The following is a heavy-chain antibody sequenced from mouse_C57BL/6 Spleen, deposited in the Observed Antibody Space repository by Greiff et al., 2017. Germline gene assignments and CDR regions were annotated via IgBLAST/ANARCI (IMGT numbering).Heavy chain of an antibody. CDR3: AREVWEGEGFAY. J-gene: IGHJ3*01. CDR2: ISYDGSN. V-gene: IGHV3-6*01. D-gene: IGHD4-1*01. CDR1: GYSITSGYY. Sequence: DVQLQESGPGLVKPSQSLSLTCSVTGYSITSGYYWNWIRQFPGNKLEWMGYISYDGSNNYNPSLKNRISITRDTSKNQFFLKLNSVTNEDTATYYCAREVWEGEGFAYWGQGTLVTVSA.